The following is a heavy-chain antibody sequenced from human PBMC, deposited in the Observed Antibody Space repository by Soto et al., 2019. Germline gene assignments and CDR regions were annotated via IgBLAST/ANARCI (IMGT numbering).Heavy chain of an antibody. CDR2: IKQDGSEK. CDR3: ASTSTPYCGGDCYSYFDY. J-gene: IGHJ4*02. Sequence: GGSLRLSCAASGFTFSSYWMSWVRQAPGKGLEWVANIKQDGSEKYYVDSVKGRFTISRDNAKNSLYLQMNSLRAEDTAVYYCASTSTPYCGGDCYSYFDYWGQGTLVTVSS. CDR1: GFTFSSYW. V-gene: IGHV3-7*03. D-gene: IGHD2-21*02.